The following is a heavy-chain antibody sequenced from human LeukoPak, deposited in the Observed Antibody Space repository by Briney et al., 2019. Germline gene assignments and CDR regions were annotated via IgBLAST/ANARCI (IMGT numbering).Heavy chain of an antibody. CDR2: ISSNGDNT. CDR3: VRGTGY. CDR1: GFTFSTYV. J-gene: IGHJ4*02. Sequence: GGSLRLSCSISGFTFSTYVMHWVRQAPGKGLEYVSAISSNGDNTYYADSVKGRFTISRDNSKNTLYLQMGSLGADDTAVYYCVRGTGYWGQGTLVTVSS. V-gene: IGHV3-64D*06.